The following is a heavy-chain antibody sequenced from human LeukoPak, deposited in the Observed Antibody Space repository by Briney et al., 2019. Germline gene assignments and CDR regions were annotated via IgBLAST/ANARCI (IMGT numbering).Heavy chain of an antibody. Sequence: GESLKISCKGSGYSFTTYWIVWVRQMPGKGLEWMGIIYPGDSDTRYSPSFQDQVTISADKSISTAYLQWSSLKASDTAMYYCARHSHLSYGSSNWFDPWGQGTLVTVSS. J-gene: IGHJ5*02. V-gene: IGHV5-51*01. CDR2: IYPGDSDT. D-gene: IGHD3-10*01. CDR1: GYSFTTYW. CDR3: ARHSHLSYGSSNWFDP.